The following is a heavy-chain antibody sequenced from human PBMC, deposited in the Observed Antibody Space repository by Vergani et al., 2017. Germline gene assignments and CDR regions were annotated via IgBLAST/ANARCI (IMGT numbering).Heavy chain of an antibody. CDR1: GFTFSSYA. J-gene: IGHJ1*01. CDR2: ISYDGSNK. D-gene: IGHD6-13*01. V-gene: IGHV3-30-3*01. Sequence: VQLLESGGGLVQPGGSLRLSCAASGFTFSSYAMHWVRQAPGKGLEWVAVISYDGSNKYYADSVKGRFTISRDNSKNTLYLQMNSLSSEDTAVYYCGIARRAPTEYFQHWGQGTLVTVSS. CDR3: GIARRAPTEYFQH.